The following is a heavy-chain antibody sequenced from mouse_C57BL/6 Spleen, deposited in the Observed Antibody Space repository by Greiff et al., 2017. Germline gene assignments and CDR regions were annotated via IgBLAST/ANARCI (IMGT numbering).Heavy chain of an antibody. CDR3: ARRGGNYAMDY. J-gene: IGHJ4*01. CDR2: ISSGSSTI. CDR1: GFTFSDYG. Sequence: EVKLVASGGGLVKPGGSLKLSCAASGFTFSDYGMHWVRQAPEKGLEWVAYISSGSSTIYYADTVKGRFTISRDNAKNTLFLHMTSLRSEYTAMYYCARRGGNYAMDYWGQGTSVTVSS. V-gene: IGHV5-17*01.